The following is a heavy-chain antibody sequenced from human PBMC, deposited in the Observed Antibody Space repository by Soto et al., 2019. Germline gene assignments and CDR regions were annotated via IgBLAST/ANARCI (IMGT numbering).Heavy chain of an antibody. Sequence: QVLLEQSGAEVKKPGSSVRLSCKASGGTFNTYAISWVRQAPGQGLEWVGGIIPIFGSGNYAQIFQDRVTITTDEVRTTAYMEMNSLTSEDTAIYFCARGTSSSTSYYYYAWDVGGQGTTVTVSS. J-gene: IGHJ6*02. CDR2: IIPIFGSG. CDR3: ARGTSSSTSYYYYAWDV. V-gene: IGHV1-69*05. CDR1: GGTFNTYA. D-gene: IGHD1-7*01.